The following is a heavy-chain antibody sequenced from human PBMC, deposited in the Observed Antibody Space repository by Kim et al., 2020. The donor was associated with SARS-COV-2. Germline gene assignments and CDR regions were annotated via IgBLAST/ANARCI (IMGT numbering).Heavy chain of an antibody. J-gene: IGHJ6*02. CDR3: AKDIGVLSYGMDV. D-gene: IGHD1-1*01. V-gene: IGHV3-43*01. Sequence: YADSVKGRFIISRDNSKNCLYLHMNSLRTEDTALYYCAKDIGVLSYGMDVWGQGTTVTVSS.